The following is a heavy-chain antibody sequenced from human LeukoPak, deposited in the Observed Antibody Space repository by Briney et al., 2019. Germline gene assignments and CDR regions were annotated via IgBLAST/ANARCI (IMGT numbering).Heavy chain of an antibody. J-gene: IGHJ5*02. CDR3: ARDPAATGTWWFDP. D-gene: IGHD6-13*01. Sequence: GGSLRLSCAASGFTFSSYWMSWVRQAPGKGLEWVANIKQDGSEKYYVDSVKGRFTISRDNAKNSLYLQMNSLRAEDTAVYYCARDPAATGTWWFDPWGQGTLVTVSS. CDR2: IKQDGSEK. V-gene: IGHV3-7*01. CDR1: GFTFSSYW.